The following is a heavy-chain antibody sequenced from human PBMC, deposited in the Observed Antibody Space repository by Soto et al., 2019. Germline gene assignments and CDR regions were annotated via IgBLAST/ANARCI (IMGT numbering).Heavy chain of an antibody. CDR1: GFSFGVSGVG. CDR3: ARAYTYDFDH. J-gene: IGHJ4*02. V-gene: IGHV2-5*01. Sequence: QITLKESGPTLVKPTQTLTLTCTFSGFSFGVSGVGVGWIRQPPGRALEWLGLVFWNDDKRYSPSLESRLTLTKDTSNNQVVLTVTNLDPGDTATYYCARAYTYDFDHWGQGTLVTVSS. D-gene: IGHD2-21*01. CDR2: VFWNDDK.